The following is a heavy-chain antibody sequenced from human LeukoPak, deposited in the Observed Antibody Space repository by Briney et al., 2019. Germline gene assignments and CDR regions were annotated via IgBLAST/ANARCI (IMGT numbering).Heavy chain of an antibody. CDR2: IRYDGSNK. Sequence: PGGSLRLSCAASGFTFSSYGMHWVRQAPGKGLEWVAFIRYDGSNKYYADSVKGRFTISRDNSKNTLYLQMNSLRAEDTAVYYCAKNLDNSGSFNFDYWGQGTLVTVSS. CDR1: GFTFSSYG. V-gene: IGHV3-30*02. J-gene: IGHJ4*02. D-gene: IGHD1-26*01. CDR3: AKNLDNSGSFNFDY.